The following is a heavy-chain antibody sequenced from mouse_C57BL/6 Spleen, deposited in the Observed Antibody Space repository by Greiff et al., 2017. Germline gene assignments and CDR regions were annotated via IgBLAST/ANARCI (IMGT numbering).Heavy chain of an antibody. V-gene: IGHV1-26*01. J-gene: IGHJ2*01. CDR2: INPNNGGT. CDR1: GYTFTDYY. Sequence: EVQLQQSGPELVKPGASVKISCKASGYTFTDYYMNWVKQSHGKSLEWIGDINPNNGGTSYNQKFKGKATLTVDKSSSTAYMELRSLTSADSAVYYCARMTPTYYYGTSFDYWGQGTTLTVSS. D-gene: IGHD1-1*01. CDR3: ARMTPTYYYGTSFDY.